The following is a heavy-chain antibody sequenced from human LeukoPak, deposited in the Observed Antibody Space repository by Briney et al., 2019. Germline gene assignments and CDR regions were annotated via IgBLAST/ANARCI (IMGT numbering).Heavy chain of an antibody. CDR2: ISGNTDNT. Sequence: GASVKVSCKTSGFSFNTYGISWVRQAPGQGLEWMGWISGNTDNTNYAQNLQGRLTMTTDTSTSTAYMELRSLRSDDTAIYYCARGWYGSDIYFGFDYWGQGTLVTVSS. D-gene: IGHD3-10*01. J-gene: IGHJ4*02. V-gene: IGHV1-18*01. CDR1: GFSFNTYG. CDR3: ARGWYGSDIYFGFDY.